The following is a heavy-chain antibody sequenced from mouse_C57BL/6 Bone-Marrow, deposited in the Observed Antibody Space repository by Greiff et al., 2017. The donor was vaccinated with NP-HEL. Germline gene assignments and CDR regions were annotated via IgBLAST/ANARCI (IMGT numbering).Heavy chain of an antibody. CDR3: ARSGYGSSNYFDY. J-gene: IGHJ2*01. CDR1: GYSFTSYG. D-gene: IGHD1-1*01. CDR2: IYPRSGNT. V-gene: IGHV1-81*01. Sequence: QVQLKESGPELVKPGASVKISCKASGYSFTSYGISWVKQRTGQGLEWIGEIYPRSGNTYYNEKFKGKATLTADKSSSTAYMELRSLTSEDSAVYFCARSGYGSSNYFDYWGQGTTLTVSS.